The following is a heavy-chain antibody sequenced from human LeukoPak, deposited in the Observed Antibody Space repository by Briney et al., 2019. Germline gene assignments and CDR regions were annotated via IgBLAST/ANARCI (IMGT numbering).Heavy chain of an antibody. J-gene: IGHJ4*02. D-gene: IGHD2-15*01. CDR2: INPSGGST. CDR1: GYTFTNYY. CDR3: ARGETAPYRACSGGSCPIDY. V-gene: IGHV1-46*01. Sequence: ASVKVSCKASGYTFTNYYMHWVRQAPGQGLEWMGIINPSGGSTRYAQKVQGRVTMTRDTSTSTVYMELSSLRSEDTAVYYCARGETAPYRACSGGSCPIDYWGQGTLVTVSS.